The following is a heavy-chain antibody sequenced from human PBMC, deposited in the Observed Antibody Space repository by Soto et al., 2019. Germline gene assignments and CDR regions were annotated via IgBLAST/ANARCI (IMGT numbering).Heavy chain of an antibody. J-gene: IGHJ5*02. CDR2: IIPIFGTA. V-gene: IGHV1-69*13. Sequence: GASVKVSCKASGGTFSSYAISWVRQAPGQGLEWMGGIIPIFGTANYAQKFQGRVTITADESTSTAYMELSSLRSEDTAVYYCARCYYYDSSGYGPRGVWFDPWGQGTLVTVSS. CDR1: GGTFSSYA. D-gene: IGHD3-22*01. CDR3: ARCYYYDSSGYGPRGVWFDP.